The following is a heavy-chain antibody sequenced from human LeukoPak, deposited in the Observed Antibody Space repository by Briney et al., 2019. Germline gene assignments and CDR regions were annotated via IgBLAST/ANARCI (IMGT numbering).Heavy chain of an antibody. CDR1: GFTFSSYA. V-gene: IGHV3-30*04. D-gene: IGHD6-6*01. CDR3: ARPLAAPGY. J-gene: IGHJ4*02. CDR2: ISYDGSNK. Sequence: GGSLRLSCAASGFTFSSYAMHWVRQAPGKGLEWVAVISYDGSNKCYADSVKGRFTISRDNSKNTLYLQMNSLRAEDTAVYYCARPLAAPGYWGQGTLVTVSS.